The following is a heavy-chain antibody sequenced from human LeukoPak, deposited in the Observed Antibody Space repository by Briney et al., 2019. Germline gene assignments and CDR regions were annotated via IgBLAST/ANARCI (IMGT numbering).Heavy chain of an antibody. Sequence: RPSETLSLTCAVSGGSISNSNWWSWIRQPPGKGLEWIGSIYYSGSTYYNPSLKSRVTISVDTSKNQFSLKLSSVTAADTAVYYCARALKGGNWFDPWGQGTLVTVSS. CDR1: GGSISNSNW. CDR3: ARALKGGNWFDP. V-gene: IGHV4-4*02. D-gene: IGHD3-16*01. CDR2: IYYSGST. J-gene: IGHJ5*02.